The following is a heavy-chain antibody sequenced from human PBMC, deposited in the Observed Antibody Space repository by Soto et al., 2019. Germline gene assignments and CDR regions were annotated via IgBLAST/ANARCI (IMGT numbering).Heavy chain of an antibody. CDR3: ARDQLYYNDISGRPLNAFDV. D-gene: IGHD3-22*01. V-gene: IGHV3-48*01. Sequence: PGGSLRLSCAASGFTFSSYSMNWVRQAPGKGLEWVSYIGIGSSTKYYAYSVKGRFTISRDNAKNSLYLQMNSLRAEDTAVYYCARDQLYYNDISGRPLNAFDVWGQGTMVTVSS. CDR1: GFTFSSYS. CDR2: IGIGSSTK. J-gene: IGHJ3*01.